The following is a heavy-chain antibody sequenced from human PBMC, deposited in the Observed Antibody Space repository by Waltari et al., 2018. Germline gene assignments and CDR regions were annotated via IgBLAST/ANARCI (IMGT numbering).Heavy chain of an antibody. Sequence: QVQLQESGPGLVKPSQTLSLTCTVSGGSISSGSYYWSWIRQPAGKGLEWIGRIYTSGSTNYNPSLKSRVTISVDTSKNQFSLKLSSVTAADTAVYYCARDRYLYSSSWYKNWYYFDYWGQGTLVTVSS. V-gene: IGHV4-61*02. CDR1: GGSISSGSYY. CDR2: IYTSGST. J-gene: IGHJ4*02. D-gene: IGHD6-13*01. CDR3: ARDRYLYSSSWYKNWYYFDY.